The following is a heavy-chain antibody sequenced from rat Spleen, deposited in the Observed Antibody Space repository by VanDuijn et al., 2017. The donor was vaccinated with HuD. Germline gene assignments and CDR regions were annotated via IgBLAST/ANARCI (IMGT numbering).Heavy chain of an antibody. D-gene: IGHD1-4*01. Sequence: EVQLVESGGGLVQPGRSMKLSCAASGFTFSNYGMAWVRQAPKKGLEWVAYTSYDGGSTYYRDSVKGRFTISRDNAKSTLYLQMDSLRSEDTATYYCTTEANYPGSYFDYWGQGVMVTVSS. J-gene: IGHJ2*01. CDR1: GFTFSNYG. V-gene: IGHV5-20*01. CDR3: TTEANYPGSYFDY. CDR2: TSYDGGST.